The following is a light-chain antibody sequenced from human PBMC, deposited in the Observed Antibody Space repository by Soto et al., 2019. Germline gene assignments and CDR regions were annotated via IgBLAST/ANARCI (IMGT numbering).Light chain of an antibody. Sequence: QAVVTQPPSVSGAPGQTITISCSGTSSSIGAGYEVHWYHQLPGTAPKLVVSGNGNRPSGVPDRLSASKSGTSASLAITGLQAEDEGHYYCQSYDKRLTAYVFGTGTKVTVL. CDR3: QSYDKRLTAYV. J-gene: IGLJ1*01. V-gene: IGLV1-40*01. CDR1: SSSIGAGYE. CDR2: GNG.